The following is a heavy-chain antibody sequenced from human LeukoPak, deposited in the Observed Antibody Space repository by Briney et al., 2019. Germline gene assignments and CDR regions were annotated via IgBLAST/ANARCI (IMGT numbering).Heavy chain of an antibody. CDR2: ISYHGSDK. Sequence: GGSLRLSCAASGFTFSSYAMHWVRQAPGKGLEWVAVISYHGSDKFYEDSVKGRFTISRENSKNTLYLQMNSLRPEDTAVYYCARDFSLQLFDYWGQGTLVTVSS. D-gene: IGHD5-24*01. CDR3: ARDFSLQLFDY. CDR1: GFTFSSYA. J-gene: IGHJ4*02. V-gene: IGHV3-30*03.